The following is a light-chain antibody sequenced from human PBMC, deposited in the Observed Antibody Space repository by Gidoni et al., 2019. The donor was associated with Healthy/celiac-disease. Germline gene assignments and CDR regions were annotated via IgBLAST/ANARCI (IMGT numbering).Light chain of an antibody. CDR3: QQYNSYKPWT. Sequence: IQMPQSPSTLSASVGDRVTITCRASQSISSWLAWYQQKTGKAPKLLIYKASSLESGVPSRFSGSGSGTEFTITISSMQHDDFATYYCQQYNSYKPWTFGQGTKVEIK. CDR2: KAS. CDR1: QSISSW. J-gene: IGKJ1*01. V-gene: IGKV1-5*03.